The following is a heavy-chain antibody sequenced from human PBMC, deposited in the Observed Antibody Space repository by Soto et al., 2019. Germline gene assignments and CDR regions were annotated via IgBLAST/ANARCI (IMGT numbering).Heavy chain of an antibody. CDR3: ARVAYCGGDCYRGFDP. CDR2: IYHSGST. J-gene: IGHJ5*02. Sequence: QLQLQESGSGLVKPSQTLSLTCAVSGGSISSGGYSWSWIRQPPGKGLEWIGYIYHSGSTYYNPSLKSRVTISVDRSKNQFSLKLSSVTAADTAVDDCARVAYCGGDCYRGFDPWGQGTLVTVSS. D-gene: IGHD2-21*02. CDR1: GGSISSGGYS. V-gene: IGHV4-30-2*01.